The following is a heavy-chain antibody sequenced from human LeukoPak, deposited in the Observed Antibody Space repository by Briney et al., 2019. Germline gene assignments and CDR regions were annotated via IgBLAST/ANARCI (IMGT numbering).Heavy chain of an antibody. J-gene: IGHJ5*02. CDR1: GGSISSYY. Sequence: SETLSLTCTVSGGSISSYYWSWIRQPPGKGLEWIGYIYYSGSTNYHPSLKSRVTISVDTSKNQFSLKLSSVTAADTAVYYCASGVDYGGNSYWFDPWGQGTLVTVSS. CDR3: ASGVDYGGNSYWFDP. CDR2: IYYSGST. V-gene: IGHV4-59*12. D-gene: IGHD4-23*01.